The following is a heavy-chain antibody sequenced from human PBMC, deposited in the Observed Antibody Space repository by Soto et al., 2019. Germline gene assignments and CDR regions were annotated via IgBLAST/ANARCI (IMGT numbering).Heavy chain of an antibody. CDR1: GDTVSSNSVA. CDR3: ARSEEDSDYYYYGMDV. J-gene: IGHJ6*02. D-gene: IGHD2-15*01. V-gene: IGHV6-1*01. Sequence: PSQTLSLTCVGSGDTVSSNSVAWNWVRQSPSRGLEWFGRTYYRSRWYSDYAVSVRSRIDINADTSKNQVSLQLNSVTPEDTAVYYCARSEEDSDYYYYGMDVWGQGTTVTVS. CDR2: TYYRSRWYS.